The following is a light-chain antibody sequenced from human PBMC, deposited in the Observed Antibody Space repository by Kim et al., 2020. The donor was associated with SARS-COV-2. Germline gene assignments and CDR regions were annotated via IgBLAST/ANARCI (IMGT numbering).Light chain of an antibody. J-gene: IGLJ1*01. Sequence: VSPGQTASITCSGDKLGDKYACWYQQKPGQSPVLVIYQDNKRPSGIPERFSGSSSGNTATLTISGTQAMDEADYYCQAWDSSTGVFGTGTKVTVL. CDR1: KLGDKY. V-gene: IGLV3-1*01. CDR2: QDN. CDR3: QAWDSSTGV.